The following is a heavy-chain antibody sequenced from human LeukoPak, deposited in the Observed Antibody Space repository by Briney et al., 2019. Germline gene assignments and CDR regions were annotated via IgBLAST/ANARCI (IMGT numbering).Heavy chain of an antibody. D-gene: IGHD3-10*01. V-gene: IGHV3-23*01. CDR2: ISGSCGST. CDR1: GFTFSSYA. CDR3: AKDKAMVRGVTDY. Sequence: GGSLRLSCQASGFTFSSYAMSWVRQAPGKGLEWVSAISGSCGSTYYADSVKGRFTISRDNSKNTLYLQMNSLRAEDTAVYYCAKDKAMVRGVTDYWGQGTLVTVS. J-gene: IGHJ4*02.